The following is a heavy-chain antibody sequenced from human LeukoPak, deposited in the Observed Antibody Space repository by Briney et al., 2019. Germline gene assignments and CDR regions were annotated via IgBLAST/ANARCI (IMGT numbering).Heavy chain of an antibody. D-gene: IGHD6-13*01. CDR1: GGSISSYY. V-gene: IGHV4-59*01. CDR2: IYYSGST. J-gene: IGHJ5*02. Sequence: SETLSLTCTVSGGSISSYYWSWIRQPPRKGLEWIGYIYYSGSTNYNPSLKSRVTISVDTSKNQFSLKLSSVTAADTAVYYCARALAAAGNWFDPRGQGTLVTVSS. CDR3: ARALAAAGNWFDP.